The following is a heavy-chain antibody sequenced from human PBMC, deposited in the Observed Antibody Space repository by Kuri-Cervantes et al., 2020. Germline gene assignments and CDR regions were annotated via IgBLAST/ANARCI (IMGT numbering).Heavy chain of an antibody. D-gene: IGHD3-22*01. CDR2: ISYDGSNK. CDR1: GFTFDDYA. J-gene: IGHJ4*02. CDR3: ARDPSYYDSSGYFDY. V-gene: IGHV3-30-3*01. Sequence: GESLKISCAASGFTFDDYAMHWVRQAPGKGLEWVAVISYDGSNKYYADSVKGRFTISRDNSKNTLYLQMNSLRAEDTAVYYCARDPSYYDSSGYFDYWGQGTLVTVSS.